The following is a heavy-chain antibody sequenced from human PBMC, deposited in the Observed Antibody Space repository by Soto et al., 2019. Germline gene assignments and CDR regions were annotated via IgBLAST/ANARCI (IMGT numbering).Heavy chain of an antibody. D-gene: IGHD6-19*01. CDR2: ISGSGDST. CDR3: AKGRSRGWGLDY. J-gene: IGHJ4*02. Sequence: EVQLLESGGGLVQPGGSLRLSCAASGFTFSTYAMNWVRQAPGKGLEWVSGISGSGDSTYYADSVKGRFTVSRDNSENTPYLQMNSLRAADTAVFYCAKGRSRGWGLDYWGQGTLVTVSS. V-gene: IGHV3-23*01. CDR1: GFTFSTYA.